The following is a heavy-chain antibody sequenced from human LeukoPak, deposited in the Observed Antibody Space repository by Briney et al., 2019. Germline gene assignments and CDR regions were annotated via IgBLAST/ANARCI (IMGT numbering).Heavy chain of an antibody. CDR2: IYYSGST. J-gene: IGHJ5*02. Sequence: SETLSLTCTVSGGSISSGGYYWSWIRQHPGKGLEWIGYIYYSGSTYYNPSLKSRVTISVDTSKNQFSLKLSSVTAADTAVYYCARASIAARPPPRALNWFDPWGQGTPVTVSS. D-gene: IGHD6-6*01. V-gene: IGHV4-31*03. CDR3: ARASIAARPPPRALNWFDP. CDR1: GGSISSGGYY.